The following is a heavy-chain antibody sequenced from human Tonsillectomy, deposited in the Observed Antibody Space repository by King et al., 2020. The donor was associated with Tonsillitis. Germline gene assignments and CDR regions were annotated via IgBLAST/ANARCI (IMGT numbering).Heavy chain of an antibody. CDR3: AHRRSGGILDY. CDR2: IYLNDDK. D-gene: IGHD1-14*01. V-gene: IGHV2-5*01. CDR1: GFSLSTSGVG. J-gene: IGHJ4*02. Sequence: LTLKESGPTLVKPTQTLTLTCTFSGFSLSTSGVGVGWIRQPPGKALGWLALIYLNDDKRYSPSLKSRLTITKDTSKNQVVLTMTNMDPVDTATYYCAHRRSGGILDYWGQGTLVTVSS.